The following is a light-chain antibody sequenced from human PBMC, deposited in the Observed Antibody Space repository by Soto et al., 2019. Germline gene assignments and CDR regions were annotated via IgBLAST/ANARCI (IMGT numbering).Light chain of an antibody. V-gene: IGKV3-20*01. Sequence: EIVLTQSRGTLSLSPGERVTLSCRASQSVSSTYLAWYQQKPGQAPRLLIYGASSRATGIPDRFSGSGSGTDFTLTISRLEPEDFAVYYCQQFGSSPLYTFGQGTKLEIK. CDR1: QSVSSTY. CDR2: GAS. J-gene: IGKJ2*01. CDR3: QQFGSSPLYT.